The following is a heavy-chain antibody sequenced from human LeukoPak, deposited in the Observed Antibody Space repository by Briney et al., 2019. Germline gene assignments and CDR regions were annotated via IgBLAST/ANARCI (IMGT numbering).Heavy chain of an antibody. Sequence: GGSLRLSCAASGFSFNSDWMDWVRQAPGKGLEWVSAISGSGGSTYYADSVKGRFTISRDNSKNTLYLQMNSLRAEDTAVYYCAKTKDDSSGYYDYWGQGTLVTVSS. D-gene: IGHD3-22*01. V-gene: IGHV3-23*01. CDR1: GFSFNSDW. J-gene: IGHJ4*02. CDR3: AKTKDDSSGYYDY. CDR2: ISGSGGST.